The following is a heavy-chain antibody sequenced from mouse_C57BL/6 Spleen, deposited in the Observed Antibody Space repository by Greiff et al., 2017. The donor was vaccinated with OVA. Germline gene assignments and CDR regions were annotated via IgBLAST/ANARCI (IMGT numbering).Heavy chain of an antibody. J-gene: IGHJ2*01. D-gene: IGHD1-1*01. CDR2: ISSGGSYT. V-gene: IGHV5-6*01. CDR1: GFTFSSYG. Sequence: EVHLVESGGDLVKPGGSLKLSCAASGFTFSSYGMSWVRQTPDKRLEWVATISSGGSYTYYPDSVKGRFTISRDNAKNTLYLQMSSLKSEDTAMYYCARQGYYYGSSYGPFDYWGQGTTLTVSS. CDR3: ARQGYYYGSSYGPFDY.